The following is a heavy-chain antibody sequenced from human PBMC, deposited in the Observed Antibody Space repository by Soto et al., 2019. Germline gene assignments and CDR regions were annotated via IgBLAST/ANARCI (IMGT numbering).Heavy chain of an antibody. D-gene: IGHD5-12*01. Sequence: SETLSLTCTVSGGSISSYYWSWIRQPPGKGLEWIGYIYYSGSTNYNPSLKSRVTISVDTSKNKFSLKLSSVTAADTAVYYCARDRSRDGYNLVYWGQGTMVTVS. J-gene: IGHJ4*02. CDR2: IYYSGST. V-gene: IGHV4-59*01. CDR3: ARDRSRDGYNLVY. CDR1: GGSISSYY.